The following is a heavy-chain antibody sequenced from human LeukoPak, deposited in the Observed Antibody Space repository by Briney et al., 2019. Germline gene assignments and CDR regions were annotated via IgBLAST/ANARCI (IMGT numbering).Heavy chain of an antibody. V-gene: IGHV1-18*01. CDR2: ISAYNGNT. J-gene: IGHJ6*02. D-gene: IGHD3-22*01. CDR1: GYTFTSYG. CDR3: ARDIYDSSVYYYGMDV. Sequence: GASVKVSCKASGYTFTSYGISWVRQAPGQGLEWLGWISAYNGNTNYAQKLQGRVTMTTDTSTSTAYMELRSLRSEDTAVYYCARDIYDSSVYYYGMDVWGQGTTVTVSS.